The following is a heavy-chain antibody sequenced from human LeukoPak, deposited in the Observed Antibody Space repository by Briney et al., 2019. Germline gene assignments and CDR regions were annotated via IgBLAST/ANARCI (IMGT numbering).Heavy chain of an antibody. CDR1: GFIFSNYG. Sequence: GGSLRLSCVVSGFIFSNYGMHWVRQAPGKGLEWVAFIRYDGTTEHYADSVKGRLTVSRDTSKNTLYLQVNSLRVEDTAVYYCVRDGMVTEPINYWGQGTLVTVSS. D-gene: IGHD2-21*02. CDR2: IRYDGTTE. CDR3: VRDGMVTEPINY. V-gene: IGHV3-30*02. J-gene: IGHJ4*02.